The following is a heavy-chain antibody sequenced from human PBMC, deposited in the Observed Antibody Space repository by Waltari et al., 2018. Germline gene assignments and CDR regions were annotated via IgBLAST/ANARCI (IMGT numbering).Heavy chain of an antibody. D-gene: IGHD3-16*01. CDR1: GYTFSDYL. Sequence: EVQLVQSGVEVRKSGESLQISCKASGYTFSDYLIGWLRQMPGKGLEWMGLIYGGDSDTRYNPSFQGQVTISVDRSTSTDYLQWSALQASDSATYYCARQKKIRKVGWFDPWGQGTLVSVSS. CDR3: ARQKKIRKVGWFDP. J-gene: IGHJ5*02. V-gene: IGHV5-51*01. CDR2: IYGGDSDT.